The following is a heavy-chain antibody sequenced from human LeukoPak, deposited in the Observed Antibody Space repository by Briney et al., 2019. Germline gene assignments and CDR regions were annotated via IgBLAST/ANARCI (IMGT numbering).Heavy chain of an antibody. Sequence: SETLSLTCAVYGGSFSGYYWSWLRQPPGKGLEWVGEINHSGSTNYNPSLKSRVTISVETSNHQFSLKLRSVTAADTAVYYCARGTCYYGSGSYIEPNNWFDPWGQGTLVTVSS. J-gene: IGHJ5*02. V-gene: IGHV4-34*01. CDR2: INHSGST. D-gene: IGHD3-10*01. CDR1: GGSFSGYY. CDR3: ARGTCYYGSGSYIEPNNWFDP.